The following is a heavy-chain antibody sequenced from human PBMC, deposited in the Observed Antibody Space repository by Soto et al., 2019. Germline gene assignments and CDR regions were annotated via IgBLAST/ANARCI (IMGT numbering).Heavy chain of an antibody. CDR3: ARVEATIFGATGGY. V-gene: IGHV3-48*01. CDR2: ISSSSSTI. J-gene: IGHJ4*02. Sequence: EVQLVESGGGLVQPGGSLRLSCAASGFTFSSYSMNWVRQAPGKGLEWVSYISSSSSTIYYADSVKGRFTISRDNAKNSLYLQMNSLRAEDTAVYYCARVEATIFGATGGYWGQGTLVTVSS. D-gene: IGHD3-3*01. CDR1: GFTFSSYS.